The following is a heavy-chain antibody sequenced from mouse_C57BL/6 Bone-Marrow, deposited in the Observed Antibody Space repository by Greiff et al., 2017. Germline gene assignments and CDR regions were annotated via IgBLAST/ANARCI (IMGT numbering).Heavy chain of an antibody. D-gene: IGHD4-1*02. CDR3: TYDLNGDGRAMDY. CDR1: GFNIKDDY. J-gene: IGHJ4*01. Sequence: EVQLQQSGAELVRPGASVKLSCTASGFNIKDDYMHWVKQRPEQGLEWIGWIDPENGDTEYASKFQGKATITADTSSNTAYLQLSSLTSEDSAVDCCTYDLNGDGRAMDYWGQGTSVTVS. V-gene: IGHV14-4*01. CDR2: IDPENGDT.